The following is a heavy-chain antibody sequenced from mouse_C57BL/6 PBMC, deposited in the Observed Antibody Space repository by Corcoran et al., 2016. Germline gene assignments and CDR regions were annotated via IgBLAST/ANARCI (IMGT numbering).Heavy chain of an antibody. V-gene: IGHV9-3*01. CDR2: INTYSGVP. J-gene: IGHJ3*01. Sequence: QIQLVQSGPELKKPGETVKISCKASGYTFPTYGMSWVQQAPGKGLKWMGWINTYSGVPTYADDFKGRFAFSLETSASTAYLQINNLKNEDTATYFCAAYDGYYPAWFAYWGQGTLVTVSA. CDR3: AAYDGYYPAWFAY. CDR1: GYTFPTYG. D-gene: IGHD2-3*01.